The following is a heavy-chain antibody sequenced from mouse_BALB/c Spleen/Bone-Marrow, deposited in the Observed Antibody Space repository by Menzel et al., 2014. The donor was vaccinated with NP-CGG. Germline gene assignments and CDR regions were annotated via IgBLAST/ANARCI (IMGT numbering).Heavy chain of an antibody. Sequence: LVKTGASVKISCKASGHSFTGYYMHWVKQSHGKSLEWIGYISCYNGATSYNQKFKGKASFTVDTSSSTAYMQFNSLTSEDSAVYFCARRDHRYDGFAYWGQGTLVTVSA. CDR1: GHSFTGYY. V-gene: IGHV1S34*01. J-gene: IGHJ3*01. CDR3: ARRDHRYDGFAY. CDR2: ISCYNGAT. D-gene: IGHD2-14*01.